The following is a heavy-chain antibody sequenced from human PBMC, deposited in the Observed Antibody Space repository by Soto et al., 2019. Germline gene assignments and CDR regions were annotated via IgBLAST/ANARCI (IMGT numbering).Heavy chain of an antibody. J-gene: IGHJ4*02. V-gene: IGHV5-10-1*01. Sequence: LGESLKISCKGSGYSFTNYWISWVRQMPGKGLEWMGRIDPSDSYTNYSPSFQGHVTISADKSISTAYLQWSSLKASDTAMYYCARLYYYDSSGYYRDYWGQGTLVTVSS. D-gene: IGHD3-22*01. CDR2: IDPSDSYT. CDR1: GYSFTNYW. CDR3: ARLYYYDSSGYYRDY.